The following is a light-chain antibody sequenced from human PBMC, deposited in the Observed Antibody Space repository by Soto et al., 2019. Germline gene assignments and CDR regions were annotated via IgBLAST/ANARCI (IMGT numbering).Light chain of an antibody. CDR2: DVS. J-gene: IGLJ2*01. Sequence: QSALTQPASVYGSPGQSITISCTGTSSDVGGYNYVSWYQQPPGKAPKLMIYDVSNRPSGVSIRFSGSKSGNTASLTISGLQAEDEADYYCSSYTSSITLVFCGGTKVTVL. CDR1: SSDVGGYNY. CDR3: SSYTSSITLV. V-gene: IGLV2-14*01.